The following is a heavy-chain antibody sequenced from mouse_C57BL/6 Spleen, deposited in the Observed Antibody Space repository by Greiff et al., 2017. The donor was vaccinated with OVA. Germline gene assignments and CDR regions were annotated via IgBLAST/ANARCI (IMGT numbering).Heavy chain of an antibody. J-gene: IGHJ2*01. V-gene: IGHV14-3*01. Sequence: VQLQQSVAELVRPGASVKLSCTASGFNIKNTYMHWVQQRPEQGLEWIGRIDPANGNTKYAPKVQGKATITADTSSNTAYLQLSSLTSEDTAIYYCARASLLLWYPYYFDYWGQGTTLTVSS. CDR1: GFNIKNTY. CDR2: IDPANGNT. D-gene: IGHD2-1*01. CDR3: ARASLLLWYPYYFDY.